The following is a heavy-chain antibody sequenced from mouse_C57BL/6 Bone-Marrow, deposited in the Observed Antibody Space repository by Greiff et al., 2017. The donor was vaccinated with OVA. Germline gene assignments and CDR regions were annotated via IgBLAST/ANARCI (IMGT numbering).Heavy chain of an antibody. Sequence: QVQLQQSGAELVRPGPSVKMSCKASGYTFTNYWIGWAKQRPGHGLEWIGDIYPGGGYTNYNEKFKGKATLTADKSSSTAYMQFSSLTSEDSAIYYCARRDYYGSSFYAMDYWGQGTSVTVSS. CDR1: GYTFTNYW. CDR2: IYPGGGYT. D-gene: IGHD1-1*01. J-gene: IGHJ4*01. V-gene: IGHV1-63*01. CDR3: ARRDYYGSSFYAMDY.